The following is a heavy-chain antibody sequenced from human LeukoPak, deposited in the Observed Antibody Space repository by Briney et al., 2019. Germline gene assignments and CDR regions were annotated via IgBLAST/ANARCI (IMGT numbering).Heavy chain of an antibody. CDR3: AREGYSSGWYFRDYYGMDV. CDR1: GFTFDDYA. CDR2: ISWNSGSI. V-gene: IGHV3-9*01. Sequence: GRSLRLSCAASGFTFDDYAMHWVRQAPGKGLEWVSGISWNSGSIGYADSVKGRFTISRDNAKNSLYLQMNSLRAEDTAVYYCAREGYSSGWYFRDYYGMDVWGQGTTVTVSS. J-gene: IGHJ6*02. D-gene: IGHD6-19*01.